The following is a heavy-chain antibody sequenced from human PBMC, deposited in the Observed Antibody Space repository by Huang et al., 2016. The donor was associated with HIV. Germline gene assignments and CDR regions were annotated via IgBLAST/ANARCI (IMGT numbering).Heavy chain of an antibody. Sequence: QLQLQESGPGLVKPSETLSLTCTVSGGSISSSSYYWGWIRQPPGKGLEWIGSIYYSGRTYYTPSLKSRVTISVDTSKNQFSLKLSSVTAADTAVYYCARQGGSSWYPTVFDYWGQGTLVTVSS. D-gene: IGHD6-13*01. CDR3: ARQGGSSWYPTVFDY. CDR1: GGSISSSSYY. J-gene: IGHJ4*02. V-gene: IGHV4-39*01. CDR2: IYYSGRT.